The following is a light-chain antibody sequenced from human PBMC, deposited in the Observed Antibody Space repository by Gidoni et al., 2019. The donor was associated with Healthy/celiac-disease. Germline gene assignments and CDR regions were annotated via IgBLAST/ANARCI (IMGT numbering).Light chain of an antibody. CDR3: MQARQTPKIT. V-gene: IGKV2-28*01. J-gene: IGKJ5*01. Sequence: DIVMTQSPLSLPVTPGEPASISCRSSQSLLHSNGYNYLDWYQQKPGQSPQRLIYLGSNRSSGGHDRVSGSGSGTDLKLKISRVEAEEVGVYYCMQARQTPKITFGQGTRLEIK. CDR1: QSLLHSNGYNY. CDR2: LGS.